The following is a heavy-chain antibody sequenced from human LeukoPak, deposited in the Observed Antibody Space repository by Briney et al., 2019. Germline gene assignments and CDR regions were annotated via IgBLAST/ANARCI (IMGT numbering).Heavy chain of an antibody. CDR2: IYHSGST. Sequence: PSETLSLTCTLSGGYISTYYWSWLRQPPGKALEWIGYIYHSGSTKSNPPLKTRVTISVDTSKSQFSLKLSSVTAADTAEYYFARGGGCPSPIGYGGRGALVSLS. CDR3: ARGGGCPSPIGY. CDR1: GGYISTYY. V-gene: IGHV4-59*01. D-gene: IGHD2-15*01. J-gene: IGHJ4*02.